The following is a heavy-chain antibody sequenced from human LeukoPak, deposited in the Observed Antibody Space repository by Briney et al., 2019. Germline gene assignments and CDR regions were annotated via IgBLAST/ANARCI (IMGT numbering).Heavy chain of an antibody. CDR3: ARAGYCSGGSCYLPSYYYGMDV. CDR2: IYTSGST. V-gene: IGHV4-4*07. CDR1: GGSISSYY. Sequence: SETLSLTCTVSGGSISSYYWSWIRQPAGKGLEWIGRIYTSGSTNYNPSLKSRVTMSVDTSKNQFSLKLSSVTAADTAVYYCARAGYCSGGSCYLPSYYYGMDVWGQGTTVTVSS. D-gene: IGHD2-15*01. J-gene: IGHJ6*02.